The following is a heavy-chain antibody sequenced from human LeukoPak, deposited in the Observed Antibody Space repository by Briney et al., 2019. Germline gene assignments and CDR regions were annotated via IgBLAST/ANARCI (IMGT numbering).Heavy chain of an antibody. J-gene: IGHJ3*02. CDR1: GFTFSSYW. Sequence: GGSLRLSCAASGFTFSSYWMSWVRQAPGKGLEWVANIKQDGSEKYYVDSVKGRFTISRDNAKNSLYLQMNSLRAEDTAVYYCARDYIESSSWADAFDIWGQGTMVTVSS. D-gene: IGHD6-13*01. CDR2: IKQDGSEK. V-gene: IGHV3-7*01. CDR3: ARDYIESSSWADAFDI.